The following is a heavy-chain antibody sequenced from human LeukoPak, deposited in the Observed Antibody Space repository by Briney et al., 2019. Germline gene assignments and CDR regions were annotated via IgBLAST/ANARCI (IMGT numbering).Heavy chain of an antibody. CDR1: GFTFSSYG. CDR2: ISGSGGST. D-gene: IGHD3-16*02. Sequence: GGSLRLSCAASGFTFSSYGMTWVRQAPGKGLEWVSGISGSGGSTYYADSVKGRFTISRDNSKNTLYLQMNSLRAEDSAVYYCAKASPFYDYVWGTYREPFDYWGQGTLVTVSS. V-gene: IGHV3-23*01. J-gene: IGHJ4*02. CDR3: AKASPFYDYVWGTYREPFDY.